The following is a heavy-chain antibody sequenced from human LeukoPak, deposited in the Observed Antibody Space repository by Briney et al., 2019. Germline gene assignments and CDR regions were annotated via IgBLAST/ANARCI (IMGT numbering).Heavy chain of an antibody. Sequence: GGSLRLSCAVSGFSFSSYSMNWVRQAPGKGPEWVSSISSSSSYIYYADSVKGRFTIFRDNAKNSLYLQMNSLRAEDTAVYYCARTYSSLRGTFDYWGEGTLVTVSS. D-gene: IGHD6-6*01. V-gene: IGHV3-21*01. CDR1: GFSFSSYS. J-gene: IGHJ4*02. CDR2: ISSSSSYI. CDR3: ARTYSSLRGTFDY.